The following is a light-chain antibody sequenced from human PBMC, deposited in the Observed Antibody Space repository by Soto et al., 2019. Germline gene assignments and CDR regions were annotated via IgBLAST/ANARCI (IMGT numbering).Light chain of an antibody. V-gene: IGLV1-47*01. J-gene: IGLJ2*01. CDR1: TSNIGNNY. CDR2: NND. Sequence: QSALAQPPSKSGTPGQRVTISCSGSTSNIGNNYVYWYQQLPGRAPTVLIYNNDQRPSGLPDRFSGSKSGTSASLAISGLRSDDEAAYHCASWDDSLSGLVFGGGTEVTVL. CDR3: ASWDDSLSGLV.